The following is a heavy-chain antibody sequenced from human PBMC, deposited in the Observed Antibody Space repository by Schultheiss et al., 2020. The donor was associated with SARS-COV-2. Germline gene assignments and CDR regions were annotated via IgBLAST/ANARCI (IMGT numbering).Heavy chain of an antibody. CDR3: ARVRYYDSSGYYYRPDAFDI. V-gene: IGHV3-9*01. J-gene: IGHJ3*02. CDR2: IGWNSASI. CDR1: GFTFSSYA. Sequence: GGSLRLSCAASGFTFSSYAMSWVRQAPGRGLEWVSGIGWNSASIGYADSVKGRFTISRDNAKNSLYLQMNSLRAEDTAVYYCARVRYYDSSGYYYRPDAFDIWGQGTMVTVSS. D-gene: IGHD3-22*01.